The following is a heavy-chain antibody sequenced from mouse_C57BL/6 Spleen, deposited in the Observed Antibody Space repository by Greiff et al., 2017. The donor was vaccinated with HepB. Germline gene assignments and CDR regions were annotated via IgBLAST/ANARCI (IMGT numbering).Heavy chain of an antibody. Sequence: VQLKQSGAALVRPGASVKLSCTASGFNIKDDYMHWVKQRPEQGLEWIGWIDPENGDTEYASKFQGKATITAYTSSNTAYLQLSSLTSEDTAVYYCTYYGSSPVAYWGQGTLVTVSA. V-gene: IGHV14-4*01. J-gene: IGHJ3*01. CDR2: IDPENGDT. D-gene: IGHD1-1*01. CDR3: TYYGSSPVAY. CDR1: GFNIKDDY.